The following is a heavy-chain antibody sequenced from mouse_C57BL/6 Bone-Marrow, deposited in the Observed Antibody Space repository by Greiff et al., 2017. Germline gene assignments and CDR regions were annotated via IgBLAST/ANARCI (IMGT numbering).Heavy chain of an antibody. D-gene: IGHD1-1*02. Sequence: QVQLQQPGAELVMPGASVKLSCKASGYTFTSYWMHWVKQRPGQGLEWIGEIDPSDSYTNYNQKFKGKSTMTVDKSSSTAYMQLSSLTSEDSAVYYCARGGGCGFGGWGQGTTLS. CDR3: ARGGGCGFGG. J-gene: IGHJ2*01. V-gene: IGHV1-69*01. CDR2: IDPSDSYT. CDR1: GYTFTSYW.